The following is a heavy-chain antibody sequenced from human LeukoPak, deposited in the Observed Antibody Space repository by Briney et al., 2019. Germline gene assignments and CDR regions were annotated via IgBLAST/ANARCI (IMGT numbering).Heavy chain of an antibody. CDR1: GYTLTELS. Sequence: ASVKVSCKVSGYTLTELSMHWVRQAPGKGLEWMGGFDPEDGETIYAQKFQGRVTMTEDASTDTAYMELSSLRSEDTAVYYCATALYGSGSYYVGYWGQGTLVTVSS. J-gene: IGHJ4*02. CDR2: FDPEDGET. V-gene: IGHV1-24*01. CDR3: ATALYGSGSYYVGY. D-gene: IGHD3-10*01.